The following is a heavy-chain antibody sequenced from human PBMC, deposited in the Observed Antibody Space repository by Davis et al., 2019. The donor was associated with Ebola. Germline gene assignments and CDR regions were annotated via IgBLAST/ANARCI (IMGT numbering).Heavy chain of an antibody. CDR2: IIPIFGTA. D-gene: IGHD3-9*01. CDR3: ARGPDDTAWFDP. CDR1: GGTFSSYA. Sequence: AASVKVSCKASGGTFSSYAISWVRQAPGQGLEWMGGIIPIFGTANYAQKFQGRVTITADESTSTAYMELSSLRSEDTAVYYCARGPDDTAWFDPWGQGTLVTVSS. J-gene: IGHJ5*02. V-gene: IGHV1-69*13.